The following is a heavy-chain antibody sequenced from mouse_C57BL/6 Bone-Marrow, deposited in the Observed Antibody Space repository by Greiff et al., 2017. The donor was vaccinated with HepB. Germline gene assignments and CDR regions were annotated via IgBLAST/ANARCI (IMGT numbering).Heavy chain of an antibody. D-gene: IGHD1-1*01. CDR2: INPSSGYT. CDR1: GYTFTSYT. J-gene: IGHJ4*01. V-gene: IGHV1-4*01. CDR3: ARAGYGPLAMDY. Sequence: QLQQSGAELARPGASVKMSCKASGYTFTSYTMHWVKQRPGQGLEWIGYINPSSGYTKYNQKFKDKATLTADKSSSTAYMQLSSLTSEDSAVYYCARAGYGPLAMDYWGQGTSVTVSS.